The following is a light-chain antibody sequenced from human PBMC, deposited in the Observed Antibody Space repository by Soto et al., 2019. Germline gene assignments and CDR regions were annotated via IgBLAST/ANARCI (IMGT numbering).Light chain of an antibody. CDR2: RDS. Sequence: SYELTQPPSVSASPGQTARITCSGDALPKKYAYWYQQKPGQAPVVVIFRDSERPSGIPERFSGSSSGTTVTLTISGVQAEDEADYYWQSADGSGIYQIFGGGTKLTVL. J-gene: IGLJ2*01. CDR1: ALPKKY. V-gene: IGLV3-25*03. CDR3: QSADGSGIYQI.